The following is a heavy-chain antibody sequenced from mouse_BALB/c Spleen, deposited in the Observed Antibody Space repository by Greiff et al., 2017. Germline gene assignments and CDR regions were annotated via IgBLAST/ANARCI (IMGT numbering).Heavy chain of an antibody. CDR2: INPYNGDT. CDR3: ASEGITSPFDY. J-gene: IGHJ2*01. V-gene: IGHV1-20*02. D-gene: IGHD2-4*01. CDR1: GYSFTGYF. Sequence: VQLQQSGPELVKPGASVKISCKASGYSFTGYFMNWVMQSHGKSLEWIGRINPYNGDTFYNQKFKGKATLTVDKSSSTAHMELRSLASEDSAVYYCASEGITSPFDYWGQGTTLTVSS.